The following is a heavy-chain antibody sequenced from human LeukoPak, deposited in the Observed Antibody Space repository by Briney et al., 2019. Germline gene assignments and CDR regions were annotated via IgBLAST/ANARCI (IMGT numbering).Heavy chain of an antibody. CDR3: ARDQQLAYCGGDCFSAN. CDR2: VYSSGST. Sequence: PSQTLSLTCTVSGGSIGSGGYYWSWIRQPAGKGLEWIGRVYSSGSTDYNPSLQSRVTMSLDTSKNQFSLKLNSVTAADTAMYYCARDQQLAYCGGDCFSANWGQGTLVTVSS. CDR1: GGSIGSGGYY. V-gene: IGHV4-61*02. D-gene: IGHD2-21*02. J-gene: IGHJ4*01.